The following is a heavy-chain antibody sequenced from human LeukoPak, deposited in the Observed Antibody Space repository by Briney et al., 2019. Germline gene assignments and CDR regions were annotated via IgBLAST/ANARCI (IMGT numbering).Heavy chain of an antibody. CDR2: ISSSDGSTT. Sequence: GGSLRLSCAASGFTFSSYEMNWVRQAPGKGLEWVSYISSSDGSTTNYADSVKGRFTISRDNTKNSLYLQMNSLRDEDTAVYYCARGTDVWGQGTTVTVSS. CDR3: ARGTDV. V-gene: IGHV3-48*03. CDR1: GFTFSSYE. J-gene: IGHJ6*02.